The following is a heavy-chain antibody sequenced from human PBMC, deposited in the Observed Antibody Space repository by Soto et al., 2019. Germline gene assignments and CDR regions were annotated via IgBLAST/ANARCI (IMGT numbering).Heavy chain of an antibody. V-gene: IGHV3-48*02. CDR2: ISSSSSTI. CDR1: GFTFSSYS. CDR3: ASDNKGNDYYYYGMDV. J-gene: IGHJ6*02. Sequence: ESGGGLVQPGGSLRLSCAASGFTFSSYSMNWVRQAPGKGLEWVSYISSSSSTIYYADSVKGRFTISRDNAKNSLYLQMNSLRDEDTAVYYCASDNKGNDYYYYGMDVWGQGTTVTVSS.